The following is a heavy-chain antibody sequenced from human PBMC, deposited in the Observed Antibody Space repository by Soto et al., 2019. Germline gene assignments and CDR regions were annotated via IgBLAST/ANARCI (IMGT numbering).Heavy chain of an antibody. Sequence: GGSLRLSCAASGFTFSSYAMSWVRQAPGKGLEWVSAISGSGGSTYYADSVKGRFTISRDNSKNTLYLQMNSLRAEDTAVYYCAKALAYCGGDCYAMGTYDAFDIWGQGTMVTVSS. CDR3: AKALAYCGGDCYAMGTYDAFDI. CDR1: GFTFSSYA. D-gene: IGHD2-21*01. V-gene: IGHV3-23*01. CDR2: ISGSGGST. J-gene: IGHJ3*02.